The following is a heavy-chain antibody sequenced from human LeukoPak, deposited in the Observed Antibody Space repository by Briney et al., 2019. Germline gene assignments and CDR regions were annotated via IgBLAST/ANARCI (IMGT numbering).Heavy chain of an antibody. CDR3: ARGPTLRYCSSTSCYGDYYYYYMDV. J-gene: IGHJ6*03. Sequence: GASVKVSCKASGYTFTSYDIHWVRQATGQGLEWMGWMNPNSGNTGYAQKFQGRVTITRNTSISTAYMELSSLRSEDTAVYYCARGPTLRYCSSTSCYGDYYYYYMDVWGKGTTVTVSS. D-gene: IGHD2-2*01. CDR1: GYTFTSYD. V-gene: IGHV1-8*01. CDR2: MNPNSGNT.